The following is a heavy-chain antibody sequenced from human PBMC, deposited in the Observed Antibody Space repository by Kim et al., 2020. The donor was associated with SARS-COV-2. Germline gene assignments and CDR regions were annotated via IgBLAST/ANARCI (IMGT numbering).Heavy chain of an antibody. CDR1: GFTVSSNY. CDR2: IYSGGST. Sequence: GGSLRLSCAASGFTVSSNYMSWVRQAPGKGLEWVSVIYSGGSTYYADSVKGRFTISRDNSKNTLYLQMNSLRAEDTAVYYCARDSVFSSGEPDYYYGMDVWGQGTTVTVSS. CDR3: ARDSVFSSGEPDYYYGMDV. J-gene: IGHJ6*02. V-gene: IGHV3-66*01. D-gene: IGHD6-19*01.